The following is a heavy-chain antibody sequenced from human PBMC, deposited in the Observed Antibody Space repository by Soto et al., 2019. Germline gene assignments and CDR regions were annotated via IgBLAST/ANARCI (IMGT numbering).Heavy chain of an antibody. CDR2: ISWNSGSI. D-gene: IGHD3-16*01. Sequence: SLRLSCAASGFTFDDYAMHWVRQAPGKGLEWVSGISWNSGSIGYADSVKGRFTISRDNAKNSLYLQMNSLRAEDTALYYCAKDDDYEWGGDAFDIWGQGTMVTVSS. CDR1: GFTFDDYA. J-gene: IGHJ3*02. CDR3: AKDDDYEWGGDAFDI. V-gene: IGHV3-9*01.